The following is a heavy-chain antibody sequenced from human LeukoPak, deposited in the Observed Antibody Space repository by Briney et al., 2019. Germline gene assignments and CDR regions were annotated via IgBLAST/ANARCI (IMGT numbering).Heavy chain of an antibody. D-gene: IGHD2-2*01. V-gene: IGHV1-58*02. CDR3: AKAGPRLRAPAAIGFSVESRQRYFDL. CDR1: GFTFTSSA. Sequence: SVKVSCKASGFTFTSSAMQWVRQARGQRLEWIGWIVVGSGNTNYAQKFQERVTITRDMSTSTAYMGLSSLRAEDTAVYYCAKAGPRLRAPAAIGFSVESRQRYFDLWGRGTLVTVSS. J-gene: IGHJ2*01. CDR2: IVVGSGNT.